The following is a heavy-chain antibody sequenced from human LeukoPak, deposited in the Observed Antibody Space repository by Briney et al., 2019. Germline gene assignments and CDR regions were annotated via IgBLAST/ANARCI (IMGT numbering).Heavy chain of an antibody. V-gene: IGHV1-69*02. Sequence: ASVKVSCKASGGTFSSDTISWVRQAPGQGLEWMGRIIPMLGIANYAQKFQGRVSITADKSTGTAYMELSSLRSEDTAVYYCARGRLRLVRGVKNWFDPWGQGTLVTASS. J-gene: IGHJ5*02. D-gene: IGHD3-10*01. CDR1: GGTFSSDT. CDR2: IIPMLGIA. CDR3: ARGRLRLVRGVKNWFDP.